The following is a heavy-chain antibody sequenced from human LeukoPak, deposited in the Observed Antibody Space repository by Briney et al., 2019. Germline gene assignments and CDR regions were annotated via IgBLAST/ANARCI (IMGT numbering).Heavy chain of an antibody. Sequence: GGSLRLPCAASGFTFSSYGMHWVRQAPGKGLEWVAHIYYDGANKYYADSVKGRFTISRDISKSTLYLQMNSLRAEDTAVYYCARDPSLDYWGQGTLVTVSS. J-gene: IGHJ4*02. V-gene: IGHV3-33*01. CDR2: IYYDGANK. CDR3: ARDPSLDY. CDR1: GFTFSSYG.